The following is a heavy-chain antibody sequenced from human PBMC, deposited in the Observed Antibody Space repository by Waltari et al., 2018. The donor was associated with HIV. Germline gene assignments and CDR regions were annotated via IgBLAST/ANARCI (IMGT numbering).Heavy chain of an antibody. CDR2: IKRNSDDGTI. D-gene: IGHD3-10*01. J-gene: IGHJ6*02. CDR3: TASGV. Sequence: EVQLVESGGGLVKPGGSLGLSCAASGFIVTDAWMTWVRQAPGKGLEWVGRIKRNSDDGTIDYAAPVKGRFTILRDDSKNTLHLQMNNLKTEDTAVYYCTASGVWGQGTTVTVSS. CDR1: GFIVTDAW. V-gene: IGHV3-15*01.